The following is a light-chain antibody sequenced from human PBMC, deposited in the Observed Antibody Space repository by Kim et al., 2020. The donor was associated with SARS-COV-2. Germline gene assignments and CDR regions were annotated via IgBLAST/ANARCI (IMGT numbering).Light chain of an antibody. V-gene: IGLV2-14*03. J-gene: IGLJ1*01. Sequence: GQSITIACTGTTSDVGTYTYVCWYRQHPGRAPKVIIYDVTKRPSGVSNRFSGSKSANTASLTISDLQAEDEADYYCASYTNSNTFVFGTGTKVTVL. CDR3: ASYTNSNTFV. CDR1: TSDVGTYTY. CDR2: DVT.